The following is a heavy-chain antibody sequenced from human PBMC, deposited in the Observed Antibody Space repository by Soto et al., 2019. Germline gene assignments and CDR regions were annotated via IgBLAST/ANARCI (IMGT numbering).Heavy chain of an antibody. Sequence: GESLKISCKGSGYSFTSYWIGWVRQMPGKGLEWMGIIYPGDSDTRYSPSFQGQVTISADKSISTAYLQWSSLKASDTAMYYCARPSRYYEFWSGWGGSYYMDGRGKGTTVTVSS. D-gene: IGHD3-3*01. CDR3: ARPSRYYEFWSGWGGSYYMDG. J-gene: IGHJ6*03. V-gene: IGHV5-51*01. CDR2: IYPGDSDT. CDR1: GYSFTSYW.